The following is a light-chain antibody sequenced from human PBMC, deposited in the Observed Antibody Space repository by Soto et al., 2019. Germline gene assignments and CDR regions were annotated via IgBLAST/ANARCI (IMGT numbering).Light chain of an antibody. V-gene: IGLV7-43*01. CDR1: TGAVTSGNY. Sequence: QTVVTQEPSLTVSPGGTVTLTCASSTGAVTSGNYPSWFQQKPGQTPRTLIYTTNSRHSWTPARFSGSLLGDKAALTLSGVQPEDEAEYYCLLYYGGAQLVFDGGTKVTVL. CDR3: LLYYGGAQLV. CDR2: TTN. J-gene: IGLJ3*02.